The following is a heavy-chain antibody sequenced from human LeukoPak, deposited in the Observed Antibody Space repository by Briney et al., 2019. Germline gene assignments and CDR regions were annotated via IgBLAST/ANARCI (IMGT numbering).Heavy chain of an antibody. CDR3: ARCSDVGAHDAFDL. D-gene: IGHD1-26*01. CDR1: GGTVSSYA. J-gene: IGHJ3*01. V-gene: IGHV1-69*13. CDR2: IGPIFGTA. Sequence: SVKVSCKASGGTVSSYAISWVRQTPGQGREWVGGIGPIFGTANYAQKFQGRVTITADESTSTAYMELSSLRSEDTAVYYFARCSDVGAHDAFDLWGQGTMVTVSS.